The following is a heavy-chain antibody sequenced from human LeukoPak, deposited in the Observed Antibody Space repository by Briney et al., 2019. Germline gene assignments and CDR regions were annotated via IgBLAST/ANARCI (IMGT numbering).Heavy chain of an antibody. CDR1: GFTFSSYS. J-gene: IGHJ4*02. CDR3: ARDPWFGEFSSY. CDR2: IYSGGST. Sequence: PGGSLRLSCAASGFTFSSYSMNWVRQAPGKGLEWVSVIYSGGSTYYADSVKGRFTISRDNSKNTLYLQMNSLRAEDTAVYYCARDPWFGEFSSYWGQGTLVTVSS. D-gene: IGHD3-10*01. V-gene: IGHV3-66*01.